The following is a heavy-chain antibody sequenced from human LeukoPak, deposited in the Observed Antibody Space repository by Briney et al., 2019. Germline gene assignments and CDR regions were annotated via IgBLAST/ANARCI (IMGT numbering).Heavy chain of an antibody. J-gene: IGHJ6*03. V-gene: IGHV4-59*01. CDR2: INHSGST. CDR1: GGSISSYY. CDR3: ARGAMVRGVIDSDYYYYYMDV. Sequence: SETLSLTCTVSGGSISSYYWSWIRQPAGKGLEWIGEINHSGSTNYNPSLKSRVTISVDTSKNQFSLKLSSVTAADTAVYYCARGAMVRGVIDSDYYYYYMDVWGKGTTVTVSS. D-gene: IGHD3-10*01.